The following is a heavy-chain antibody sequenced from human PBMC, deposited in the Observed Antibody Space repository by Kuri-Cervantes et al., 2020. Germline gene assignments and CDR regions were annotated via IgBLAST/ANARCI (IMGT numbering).Heavy chain of an antibody. D-gene: IGHD2-21*01. CDR2: LDVEDAKK. V-gene: IGHV1-24*01. CDR3: AAAYGSSMARFEF. J-gene: IGHJ4*02. Sequence: ASVKVSCKVPGDSLNEVFIHWVRQGPGKGLEWMGGLDVEDAKKVYAQKFQGRVTMTEDTSTDTAYMDLSSLRSEDTAVYYCAAAYGSSMARFEFWGQGTLVTVSS. CDR1: GDSLNEVF.